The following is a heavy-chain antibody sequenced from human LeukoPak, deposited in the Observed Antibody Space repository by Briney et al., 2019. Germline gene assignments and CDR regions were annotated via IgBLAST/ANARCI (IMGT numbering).Heavy chain of an antibody. CDR1: GYTFTGYY. J-gene: IGHJ4*02. CDR3: ARDRLRRNYHYDILTGPTHDDPGLDFDY. D-gene: IGHD3-9*01. Sequence: ASVKVSCKASGYTFTGYYMHWVRQAPGQGLEWMGWINPNSGGTNYAQKLQGWVTMTRDTSISTAYMELSRLRSDDTAVYYCARDRLRRNYHYDILTGPTHDDPGLDFDYWGQGTLVTVSS. CDR2: INPNSGGT. V-gene: IGHV1-2*04.